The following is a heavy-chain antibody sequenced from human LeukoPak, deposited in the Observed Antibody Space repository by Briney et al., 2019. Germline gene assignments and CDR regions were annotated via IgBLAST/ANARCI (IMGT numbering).Heavy chain of an antibody. Sequence: GGSLRLSCAASGFTFSRYSMHWVCQAPGKGLVWVSHVNSDGSGTDYADSVKGRFTISRDNAKNTLYLQMNSLRVEDTAVYYCVCLGLGGLSLDWGQGTLVTVSS. CDR3: VCLGLGGLSLD. J-gene: IGHJ4*02. D-gene: IGHD3-16*01. V-gene: IGHV3-74*01. CDR2: VNSDGSGT. CDR1: GFTFSRYS.